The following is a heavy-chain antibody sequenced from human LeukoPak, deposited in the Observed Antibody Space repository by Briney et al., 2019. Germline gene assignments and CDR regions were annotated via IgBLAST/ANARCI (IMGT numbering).Heavy chain of an antibody. Sequence: PGGSLRLSCAASGFTFRSYWTHWVRQAPGKGLVWVSRINIDGSSGSYADSVEGRFTISRDNAKNTLYLQMNSLRAEGTAVYYCTREVSGSLYFDYWGQGSLVTVSS. CDR3: TREVSGSLYFDY. CDR2: INIDGSSG. D-gene: IGHD1-26*01. J-gene: IGHJ4*02. V-gene: IGHV3-74*01. CDR1: GFTFRSYW.